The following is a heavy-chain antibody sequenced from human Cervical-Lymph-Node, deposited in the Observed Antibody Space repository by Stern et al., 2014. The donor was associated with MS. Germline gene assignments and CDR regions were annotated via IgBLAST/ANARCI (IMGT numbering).Heavy chain of an antibody. CDR1: GFTFSSYA. J-gene: IGHJ3*02. D-gene: IGHD3-3*01. Sequence: EVQLVESGGGLVQPGGSLRLSCAASGFTFSSYAMSWVRQAPGKGLEWVSAISGSGGSTYYADSVKGRFTISRDNSKNTLYLQMNSLRAEDTAVYYCAKDLDDFWSGYYRMGGAFDIWGQGTMVTVSS. V-gene: IGHV3-23*04. CDR2: ISGSGGST. CDR3: AKDLDDFWSGYYRMGGAFDI.